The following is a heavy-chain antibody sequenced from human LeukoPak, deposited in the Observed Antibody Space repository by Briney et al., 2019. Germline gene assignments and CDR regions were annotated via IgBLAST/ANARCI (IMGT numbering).Heavy chain of an antibody. D-gene: IGHD4-17*01. CDR3: AGILGDYGDHVDAFDI. CDR2: IKQDGSEK. J-gene: IGHJ3*02. V-gene: IGHV3-7*01. Sequence: PGGSLRLSCAASGFIFSSYWMTWVRQAPGKGLEWVANIKQDGSEKYYVDFVKGRFTISRDNAKNSLYLQMNSLRAEDTAVYYCAGILGDYGDHVDAFDIWGQGTMVTVSS. CDR1: GFIFSSYW.